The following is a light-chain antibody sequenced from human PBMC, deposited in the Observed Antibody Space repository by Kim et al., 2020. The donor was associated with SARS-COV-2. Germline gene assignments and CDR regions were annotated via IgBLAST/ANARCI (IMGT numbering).Light chain of an antibody. CDR2: GAS. J-gene: IGKJ2*01. CDR3: QQYDRSPNT. V-gene: IGKV3-20*01. CDR1: QRISSTY. Sequence: LSPGERAPLSCRASQRISSTYLAWYQHTPDQAPRLLIHGASSRATGIPDRFSGSWSGTDFTLTISRLEPEDFAVYYCQQYDRSPNTFGQGTKLEI.